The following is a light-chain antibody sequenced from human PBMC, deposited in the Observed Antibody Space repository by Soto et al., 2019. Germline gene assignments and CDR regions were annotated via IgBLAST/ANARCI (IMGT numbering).Light chain of an antibody. CDR2: GAS. CDR1: QSVNIY. J-gene: IGKJ4*01. Sequence: EIVMTQSPATLSVSPGERATLYCRASQSVNIYLAWYQQKPGQAPRLLIFGASYRATGIPARFSGSGSGTEFNLTISSLQSEDFAVYFCQQYDDWLRLTFGGGTKVEIK. V-gene: IGKV3D-15*01. CDR3: QQYDDWLRLT.